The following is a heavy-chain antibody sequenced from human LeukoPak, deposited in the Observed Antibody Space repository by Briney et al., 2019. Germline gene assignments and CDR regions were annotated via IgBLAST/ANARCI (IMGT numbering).Heavy chain of an antibody. CDR2: IYSGGST. Sequence: QTGGSLRLSCAASGFTVSSNYMSWVRQAPGKGLEWVSVIYSGGSTYYADSVKGRFTISRDNAKNSLYLQMNSLRAEDTAVYYCARGPYASGTYGRRGWVHYMDVWGKGTTVTISS. CDR3: ARGPYASGTYGRRGWVHYMDV. CDR1: GFTVSSNY. J-gene: IGHJ6*03. V-gene: IGHV3-53*01. D-gene: IGHD3-10*01.